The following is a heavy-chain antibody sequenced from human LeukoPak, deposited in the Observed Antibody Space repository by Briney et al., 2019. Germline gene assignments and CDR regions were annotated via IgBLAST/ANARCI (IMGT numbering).Heavy chain of an antibody. Sequence: SETLSLTCTVSGGSIGDYYWSWIRQPPGKGLEWIGYMYYSGATNYNPSLRSRATISLDTSKNRVSLKLSSVTAADTAVYSCARHHRTKYCSGGSCYSGWFDPWGQGTLVTVSS. CDR2: MYYSGAT. CDR1: GGSIGDYY. J-gene: IGHJ5*02. V-gene: IGHV4-59*08. CDR3: ARHHRTKYCSGGSCYSGWFDP. D-gene: IGHD2-15*01.